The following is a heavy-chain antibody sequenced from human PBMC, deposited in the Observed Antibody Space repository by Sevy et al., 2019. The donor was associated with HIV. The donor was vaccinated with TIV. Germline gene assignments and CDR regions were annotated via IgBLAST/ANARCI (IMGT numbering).Heavy chain of an antibody. D-gene: IGHD3-22*01. CDR1: GYTFTSYY. J-gene: IGHJ4*02. CDR2: INPSGGST. Sequence: ASVKVSCKASGYTFTSYYMHWVRQAPGQGLEWMGIINPSGGSTSYAQKFQGRVTMTRETSTSTVYMELSSLRSEDTAVYYCARDHRVTNYYDSSGYFCYFDYWGQGTLVTVSS. CDR3: ARDHRVTNYYDSSGYFCYFDY. V-gene: IGHV1-46*01.